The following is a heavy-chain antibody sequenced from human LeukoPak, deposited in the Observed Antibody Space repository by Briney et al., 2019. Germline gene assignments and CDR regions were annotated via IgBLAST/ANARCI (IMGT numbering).Heavy chain of an antibody. CDR1: GFTVSSNY. V-gene: IGHV3-66*01. D-gene: IGHD3-10*01. J-gene: IGHJ6*02. CDR3: ARNGSRNGSGPPRYYGMDV. CDR2: IYSGGST. Sequence: GGSLRLSCAASGFTVSSNYMSWVRQAPGKGLEWVSVIYSGGSTYYADSVKGRFIISRDNSKNTLYLQMNSLRVEDTAVYYCARNGSRNGSGPPRYYGMDVWGQGTTVTVSS.